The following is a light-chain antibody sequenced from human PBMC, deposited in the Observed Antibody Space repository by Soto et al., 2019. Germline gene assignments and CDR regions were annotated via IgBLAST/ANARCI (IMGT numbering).Light chain of an antibody. CDR3: KQYNTWPLT. J-gene: IGKJ4*01. CDR2: GAS. V-gene: IGKV3-15*01. CDR1: ESINQN. Sequence: VMTQSPATLSVSPGEGATLSCRATESINQNLAWYQQKPGQAPRLLIHGASYRATGIQDRFSGRGSGTEFTLAISRLQSEDFAVYYCKQYNTWPLTFGGGTKVDIK.